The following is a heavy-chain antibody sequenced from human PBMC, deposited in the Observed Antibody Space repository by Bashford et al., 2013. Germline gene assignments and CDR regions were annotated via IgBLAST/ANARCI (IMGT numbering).Heavy chain of an antibody. Sequence: ASVKVSCKASGYTFSDYYLHWVRQAPGQGLEWMGWINPNPNSGATKYAEMFQGGVTMTRDTSISTAYMELSSLRSDDTAVYFCARDGPVVGVWNAFDVWGQGTVVTVSS. D-gene: IGHD1-26*01. CDR3: ARDGPVVGVWNAFDV. CDR2: INPNPNSGAT. CDR1: GYTFSDYY. V-gene: IGHV1-2*02. J-gene: IGHJ3*01.